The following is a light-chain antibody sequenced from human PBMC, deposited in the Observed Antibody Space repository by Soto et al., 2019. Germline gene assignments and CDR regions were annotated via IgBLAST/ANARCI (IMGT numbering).Light chain of an antibody. CDR1: QSVSSY. CDR2: GAS. CDR3: QQRSNWPIT. V-gene: IGKV3-11*01. J-gene: IGKJ5*01. Sequence: EIVLTQSPATLSLSPGERTTLSCRASQSVSSYLAWYQQTPGQAPRLLIYGASNRATGIPARFSGSGSGTDFTLTISILEPEDFAVYYCQQRSNWPITFGQGTRLEIK.